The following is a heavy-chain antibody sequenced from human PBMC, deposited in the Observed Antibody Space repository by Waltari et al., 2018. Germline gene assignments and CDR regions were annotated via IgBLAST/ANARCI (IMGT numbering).Heavy chain of an antibody. D-gene: IGHD5-18*01. CDR3: ATLNSYGFDH. V-gene: IGHV3-74*01. Sequence: EVQLVESGGGLFQPGGSLRISCAASGFTFSTYWMHWVRQAPGPGTEGASYINGDGSVTSYADSVKSRFTISRDNAQNTAYLEMNSLSVEDTAVFYCATLNSYGFDHWGQGTLVTVSS. CDR1: GFTFSTYW. CDR2: INGDGSVT. J-gene: IGHJ4*02.